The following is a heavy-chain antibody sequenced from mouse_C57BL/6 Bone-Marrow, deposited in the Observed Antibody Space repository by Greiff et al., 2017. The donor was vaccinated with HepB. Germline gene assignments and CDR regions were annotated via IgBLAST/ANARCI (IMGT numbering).Heavy chain of an antibody. CDR1: GFSFNTYA. V-gene: IGHV10-1*01. Sequence: EADGGLVQPKGSLTLSCAASGFSFNTYAMNWVRQAPGKGLEWVARIRSKSNNYATYYADSVKDRFTISRDDSESMLYLQMNNLKTEDTAMYYCVTNYYGSRYWYFDVWGTGTTVTVSS. CDR2: IRSKSNNYAT. D-gene: IGHD1-1*01. CDR3: VTNYYGSRYWYFDV. J-gene: IGHJ1*03.